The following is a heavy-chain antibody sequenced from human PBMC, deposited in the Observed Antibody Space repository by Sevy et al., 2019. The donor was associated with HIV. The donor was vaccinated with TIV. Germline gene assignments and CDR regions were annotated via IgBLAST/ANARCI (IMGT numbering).Heavy chain of an antibody. D-gene: IGHD1-26*01. J-gene: IGHJ3*02. V-gene: IGHV4-59*01. CDR3: ASGSGSYYDAFHI. Sequence: SETLSLTFSVSGGSISGNFWTWIRQPPGKGLEWIGYIYYSGSTNSNPSLKSRVSISLDTSKNQFSLRLNSVTAADTAVYYCASGSGSYYDAFHIWGQGTMVTVSS. CDR1: GGSISGNF. CDR2: IYYSGST.